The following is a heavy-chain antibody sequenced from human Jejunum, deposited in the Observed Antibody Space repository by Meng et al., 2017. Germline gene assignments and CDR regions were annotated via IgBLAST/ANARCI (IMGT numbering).Heavy chain of an antibody. CDR1: GDSVSSNSAG. V-gene: IGHV6-1*01. Sequence: SETLSLTCAISGDSVSSNSAGWNWIRQSPSRGLEWLGRTYYRSKWFHDYALSAKSRITINPDTSKNQFSLQLNSVTPEDTAVYYCARDMLNVYTDSVAKILDYWGQGTLVTVSS. CDR3: ARDMLNVYTDSVAKILDY. J-gene: IGHJ4*02. CDR2: TYYRSKWFH. D-gene: IGHD3-16*01.